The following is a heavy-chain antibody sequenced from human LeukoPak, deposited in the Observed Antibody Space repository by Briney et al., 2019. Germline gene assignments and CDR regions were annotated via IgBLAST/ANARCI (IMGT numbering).Heavy chain of an antibody. CDR3: ARAYYDILTGYYRGNWFDP. Sequence: SETLSLTCAVYGGSFSGYYWSWIRQPPGKGLEWIGEINHSGSTNYNPSLKSRVTISVDTSKNQFSLKLSSVTAADTAVYYCARAYYDILTGYYRGNWFDPWGQGTLVTVSS. V-gene: IGHV4-34*01. CDR1: GGSFSGYY. CDR2: INHSGST. D-gene: IGHD3-9*01. J-gene: IGHJ5*02.